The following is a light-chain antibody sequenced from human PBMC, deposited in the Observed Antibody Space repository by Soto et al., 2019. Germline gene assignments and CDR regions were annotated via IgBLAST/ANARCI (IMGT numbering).Light chain of an antibody. Sequence: QSVLTQPPSASGTPGQRVTISCSGSSSNIGGTYVYWYQQLPGTAPKLLIDRNDQRPSGVPDRFSGSKSGTSASLAISGLRSEDEADYYCAAWDDSLSGRVFGGGTKLTVL. V-gene: IGLV1-47*01. J-gene: IGLJ3*02. CDR2: RND. CDR1: SSNIGGTY. CDR3: AAWDDSLSGRV.